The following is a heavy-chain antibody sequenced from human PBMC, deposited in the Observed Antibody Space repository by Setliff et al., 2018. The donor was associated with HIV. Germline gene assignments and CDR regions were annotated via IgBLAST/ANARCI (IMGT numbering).Heavy chain of an antibody. D-gene: IGHD6-13*01. J-gene: IGHJ5*02. CDR2: INHSGST. CDR3: AREAQYSSSWSGRRVTWFDA. V-gene: IGHV4-34*01. CDR1: GGSFTGYY. Sequence: SETLSLTCAVYGGSFTGYYWTWIRQPPGKGLGWIGEINHSGSTNYNMSLWSRVTISLDASRNQFSLKLSSVTAADTAVYYCAREAQYSSSWSGRRVTWFDAWGQGTPVTVSS.